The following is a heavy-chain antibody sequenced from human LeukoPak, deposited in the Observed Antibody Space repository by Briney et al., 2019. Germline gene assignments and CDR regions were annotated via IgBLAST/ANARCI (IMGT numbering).Heavy chain of an antibody. D-gene: IGHD2-2*01. CDR2: IDNIGHST. Sequence: GGSLRLSCAASGFTFNTYAMQWVRHTPGKGLEYVSGIDNIGHSTCYANSVKGRFSISRDNSKNTVYLQMDSLKADDTAVYYCARADCSSSSCYTVSYWGQGTLVTVSS. CDR1: GFTFNTYA. V-gene: IGHV3-64*01. J-gene: IGHJ4*02. CDR3: ARADCSSSSCYTVSY.